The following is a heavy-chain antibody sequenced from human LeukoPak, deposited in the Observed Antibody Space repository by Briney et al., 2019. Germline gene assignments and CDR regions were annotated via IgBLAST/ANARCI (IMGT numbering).Heavy chain of an antibody. CDR2: IYTSGST. CDR3: AGGELLDY. Sequence: SETLSLTCAVYGGSFSGYYWSWIRQPPGKGLEWIGRIYTSGSTNYNPSLKSRVTMSVDTSKNQFSLKLSSVTAADTAVYYCAGGELLDYWGQGTLVTVSS. J-gene: IGHJ4*02. D-gene: IGHD1-26*01. CDR1: GGSFSGYY. V-gene: IGHV4-59*10.